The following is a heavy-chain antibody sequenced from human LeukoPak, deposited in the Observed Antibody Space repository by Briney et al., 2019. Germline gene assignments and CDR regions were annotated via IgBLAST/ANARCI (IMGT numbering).Heavy chain of an antibody. J-gene: IGHJ4*02. CDR1: GFTFDDYA. Sequence: GRSLRLSCAASGFTFDDYAMHWVRQAPGKGLEWVSGISWNSGSIGYADSVKGRLTISRDNAKNSLYLQMNSLRAEDTALYYCAKDRTVTTGGTTFDYWGQGTLVTVSS. CDR2: ISWNSGSI. D-gene: IGHD4-17*01. CDR3: AKDRTVTTGGTTFDY. V-gene: IGHV3-9*01.